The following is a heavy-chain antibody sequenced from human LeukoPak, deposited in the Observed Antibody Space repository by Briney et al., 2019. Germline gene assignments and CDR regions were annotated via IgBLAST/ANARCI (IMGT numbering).Heavy chain of an antibody. CDR2: TYYRSKWHN. J-gene: IGHJ6*02. Sequence: SQTLSLTCAISGDSVSSNIATWDWIRQSPSRGLEWLGRTYYRSKWHNDYEVSVRCRIIINPDTSKNQFSLQLNSVTPEDTAVYYCSRGGHHYYGMDVWGQGTTVTVSS. CDR3: SRGGHHYYGMDV. CDR1: GDSVSSNIAT. V-gene: IGHV6-1*01.